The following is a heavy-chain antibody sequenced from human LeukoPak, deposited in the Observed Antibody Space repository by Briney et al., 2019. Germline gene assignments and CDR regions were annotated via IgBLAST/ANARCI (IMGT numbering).Heavy chain of an antibody. Sequence: KPSETLSLTCTVYGGSISSYYWSWIRQPPGKGLEWIGYINHSGTTNYNPSLKSRVTISVDASKNQFSLKLASVTAADTDVYYCARERSQSLAASISGYFFDYWGQGTLVTVSS. CDR3: ARERSQSLAASISGYFFDY. J-gene: IGHJ4*02. CDR2: INHSGTT. CDR1: GGSISSYY. D-gene: IGHD1-26*01. V-gene: IGHV4-59*01.